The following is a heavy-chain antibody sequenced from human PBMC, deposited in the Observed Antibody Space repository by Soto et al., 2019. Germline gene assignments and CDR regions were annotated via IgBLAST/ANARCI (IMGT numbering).Heavy chain of an antibody. CDR2: ISWNSGSI. CDR3: AKDSSSSSLAVNWFDP. Sequence: GGSLRLSCAASGFTFDDYAMHWVRQAPGKGLEWVSGISWNSGSIGYADSVKGRFTISRDNAKNSLYLQMNSLRAEDTALYYCAKDSSSSSLAVNWFDPWGQGTLVTVSS. V-gene: IGHV3-9*01. D-gene: IGHD6-13*01. J-gene: IGHJ5*02. CDR1: GFTFDDYA.